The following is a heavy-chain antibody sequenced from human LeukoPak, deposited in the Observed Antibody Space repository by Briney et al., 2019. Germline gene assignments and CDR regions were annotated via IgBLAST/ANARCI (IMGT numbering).Heavy chain of an antibody. J-gene: IGHJ4*02. V-gene: IGHV3-23*01. CDR2: ISGSGDIT. CDR3: AKGRYYGSGSYLNSLDY. D-gene: IGHD3-10*01. CDR1: GFTFSSYV. Sequence: GGPLRLSCAASGFTFSSYVMSWVRQAPGKGLEWVSLISGSGDITNYADSVKGRFTISRDNSKNTLYLQLNSLRAEDTAVYSCAKGRYYGSGSYLNSLDYWGQGTLVTVSS.